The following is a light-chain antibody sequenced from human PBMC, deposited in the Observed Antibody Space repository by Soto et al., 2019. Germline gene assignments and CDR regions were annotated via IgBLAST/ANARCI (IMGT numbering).Light chain of an antibody. CDR3: SSYTSSTTNV. Sequence: QSALTQPASVSGSPGQSITISCTGTSSDVGGYNYVSWYQQHPGQAPKLLINDVSNRPSGISDRFSGSKSGNTASLTISGLQAEDEADYYCSSYTSSTTNVFGTGTKLTVL. V-gene: IGLV2-14*03. CDR2: DVS. J-gene: IGLJ1*01. CDR1: SSDVGGYNY.